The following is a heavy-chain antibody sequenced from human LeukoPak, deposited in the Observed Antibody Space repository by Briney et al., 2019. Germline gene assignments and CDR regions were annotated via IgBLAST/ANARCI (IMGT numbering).Heavy chain of an antibody. D-gene: IGHD3-22*01. Sequence: SETLSLTCTVSGGSISSSSYYWGWIRQPPGKGLEWIGSIYYSGSTYYNPSLKSRVTISVDTSKNQFSLKLSSVTAADTAVYYCASGPHYYDSSGQSLVGDYWGQGTLVTVSS. V-gene: IGHV4-39*07. J-gene: IGHJ4*02. CDR3: ASGPHYYDSSGQSLVGDY. CDR1: GGSISSSSYY. CDR2: IYYSGST.